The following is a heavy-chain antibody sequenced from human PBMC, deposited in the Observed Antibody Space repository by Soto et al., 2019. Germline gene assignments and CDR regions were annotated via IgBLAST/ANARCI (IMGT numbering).Heavy chain of an antibody. CDR3: AREPHYYGSGTTTMNWFDP. V-gene: IGHV4-31*02. CDR1: GGSISSGGYY. CDR2: IYYSGST. Sequence: PSETLSLTCTVSGGSISSGGYYWSWIRQHPGKGLEWIGYIYYSGSTYYNPSLKSRVTISVDTSKNQFSLKLSSVTAADTAVYYCAREPHYYGSGTTTMNWFDPWGQETLVTVSS. J-gene: IGHJ5*02. D-gene: IGHD3-10*01.